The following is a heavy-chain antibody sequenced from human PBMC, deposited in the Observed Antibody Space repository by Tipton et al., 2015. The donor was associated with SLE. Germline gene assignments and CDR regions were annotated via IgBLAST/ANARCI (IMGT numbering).Heavy chain of an antibody. Sequence: SLRLSCAGSGFIFSDFAMNWFRQAPGQGLEWVSSISELGVTTYYADPVKGRFTVSRDNSKNTLYLQLNSLRAEDTAIYYCAKDLRGWKHYFDSWGQGTLVNVSS. J-gene: IGHJ4*02. V-gene: IGHV3-23*01. CDR3: AKDLRGWKHYFDS. D-gene: IGHD1-1*01. CDR1: GFIFSDFA. CDR2: ISELGVTT.